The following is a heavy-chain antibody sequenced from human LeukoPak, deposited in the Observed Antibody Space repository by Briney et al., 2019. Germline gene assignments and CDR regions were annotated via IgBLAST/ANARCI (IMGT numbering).Heavy chain of an antibody. V-gene: IGHV3-33*01. D-gene: IGHD6-13*01. CDR2: IWYDGSNK. J-gene: IGHJ6*02. CDR3: ARVAGSYYYYGMDV. Sequence: AGGSLRLSCAASGFTFSSYGMHWVRQAPGKGLEWVAVIWYDGSNKYYADSVKGRFTISRDNSKNTLYLQMNSLRAEDTAVYYCARVAGSYYYYGMDVWGQGTTVTVSS. CDR1: GFTFSSYG.